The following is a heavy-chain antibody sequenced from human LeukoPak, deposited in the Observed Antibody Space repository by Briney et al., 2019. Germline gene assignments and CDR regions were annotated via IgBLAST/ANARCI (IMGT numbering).Heavy chain of an antibody. D-gene: IGHD2-2*01. CDR2: IYTSGST. CDR1: RGSLCSYY. J-gene: IGHJ3*02. Sequence: SETLSLTCTVSRGSLCSYYWRWIRQPAGPGLEWIGRIYTSGSTNYNPSLKSRVTMSVDTSKNQFSLKLSSVTAADTAVYYCARDFGYCSSTSCSDAFDIWGQGTMVTVSS. CDR3: ARDFGYCSSTSCSDAFDI. V-gene: IGHV4-4*07.